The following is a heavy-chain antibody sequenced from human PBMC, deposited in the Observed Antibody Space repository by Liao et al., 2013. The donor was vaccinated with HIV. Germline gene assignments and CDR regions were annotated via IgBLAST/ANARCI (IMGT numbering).Heavy chain of an antibody. V-gene: IGHV4-30-2*01. J-gene: IGHJ4*02. CDR2: IYHSGSK. CDR1: VGSISSGGYS. Sequence: QVQLQESGSGLVKPSQTLSLTCAVSVGSISSGGYSWSWIRQPPGKGLEWIGYIYHSGSKYYNASLKSRVSISIDRAKNQFSLRLTSVTAADTAVYFCARAGDYGDYSYFDHWGQGTLVTVSP. D-gene: IGHD4-17*01. CDR3: ARAGDYGDYSYFDH.